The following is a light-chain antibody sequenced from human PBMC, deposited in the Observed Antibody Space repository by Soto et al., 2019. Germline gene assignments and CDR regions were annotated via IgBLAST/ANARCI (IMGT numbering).Light chain of an antibody. V-gene: IGKV1-5*01. CDR2: AAS. CDR3: QQRNSYPIT. CDR1: QSVNIW. Sequence: IQMTQAPSTVSASVGDRVTITCRTSQSVNIWLAWYQQKPGKAPKLLNYAASTLQSGVPTSFSGSGSGTEYTLTISSLQPEDFATYYCQQRNSYPITFGQGTRLEIK. J-gene: IGKJ5*01.